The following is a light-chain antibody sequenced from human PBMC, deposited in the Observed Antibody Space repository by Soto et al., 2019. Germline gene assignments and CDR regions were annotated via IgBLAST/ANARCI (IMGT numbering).Light chain of an antibody. CDR1: SGHSSYA. J-gene: IGLJ2*01. CDR3: QTWGTGHVV. CDR2: LNSDGSH. V-gene: IGLV4-69*01. Sequence: QLVLTQSPSASASLGASVKLTCTLSSGHSSYAIAWHQQQPEKGPRYLVKLNSDGSHSKGDGIPDRFSGSSSGAERYLTISSLQSEDEADYYCQTWGTGHVVFGGGTKLTVL.